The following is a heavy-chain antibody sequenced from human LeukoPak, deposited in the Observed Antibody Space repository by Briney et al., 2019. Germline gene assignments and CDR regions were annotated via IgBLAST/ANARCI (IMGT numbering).Heavy chain of an antibody. CDR1: GYSLRNGYH. J-gene: IGHJ4*02. V-gene: IGHV4-38-2*02. Sequence: PSETLSLTCSVSGYSLRNGYHWAWFRQPPGKRLEWLGSVSLSGSPYDNLSFKSRVSMSVDASMNQFSLKMRAVTAADSAVYFCARSEINDYSRFWGQGILVTVSS. CDR2: VSLSGSP. CDR3: ARSEINDYSRF. D-gene: IGHD4-11*01.